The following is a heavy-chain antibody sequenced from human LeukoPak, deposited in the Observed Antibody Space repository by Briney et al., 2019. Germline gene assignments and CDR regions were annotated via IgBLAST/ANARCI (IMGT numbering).Heavy chain of an antibody. Sequence: MSSETLSLTCAVSAGSISSGGYSWSWIRQPPGKGLEWIGYIYYSGSTYYNPSLKSRVTISGDTSKNQFSLKLSSVTAADTAVYYCARRDYGDLQGFSSWGQGTLVTVSS. CDR2: IYYSGST. V-gene: IGHV4-30-4*07. J-gene: IGHJ5*02. CDR1: AGSISSGGYS. CDR3: ARRDYGDLQGFSS. D-gene: IGHD4-17*01.